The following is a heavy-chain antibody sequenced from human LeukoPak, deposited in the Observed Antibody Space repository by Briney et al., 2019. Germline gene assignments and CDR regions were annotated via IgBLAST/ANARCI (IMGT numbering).Heavy chain of an antibody. Sequence: GGSLRLSCAASGFTVSSNYMSWVRQAPGKGLEWVSVIYSGGSTYYADSVKGRFTISRDNSKNTLYLQMNSLRAEDTAVYYCARARASMTIFGVVRSPFDPWGQGTLVTVSS. D-gene: IGHD3-3*01. V-gene: IGHV3-53*01. CDR3: ARARASMTIFGVVRSPFDP. CDR1: GFTVSSNY. J-gene: IGHJ5*02. CDR2: IYSGGST.